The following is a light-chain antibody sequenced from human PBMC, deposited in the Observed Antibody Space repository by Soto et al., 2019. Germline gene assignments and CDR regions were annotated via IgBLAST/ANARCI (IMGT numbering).Light chain of an antibody. Sequence: EIVLTQSPATLSLSPGDRASLSCRASQSVASFLAWYQQKPGQAPRLLIYDASNRATGVPARFSGSGSGTDFTLTISSLQPEDFATYYCQQLHDYPITFGQGTRLEI. V-gene: IGKV3-11*01. J-gene: IGKJ5*01. CDR3: QQLHDYPIT. CDR1: QSVASF. CDR2: DAS.